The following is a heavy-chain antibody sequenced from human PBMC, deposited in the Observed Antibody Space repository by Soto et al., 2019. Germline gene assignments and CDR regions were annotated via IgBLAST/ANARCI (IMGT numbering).Heavy chain of an antibody. Sequence: SETLSLTCTVSGGSVSSGSYYWSWIRQPPGKGLEWIGYIYYSGSTNYNPSLKSRVTTSVDTSKNQFSLKLSSVTAADTAVYYCAREGLAGLDYWGQGTLVTVSS. V-gene: IGHV4-61*01. CDR1: GGSVSSGSYY. J-gene: IGHJ4*02. CDR3: AREGLAGLDY. CDR2: IYYSGST.